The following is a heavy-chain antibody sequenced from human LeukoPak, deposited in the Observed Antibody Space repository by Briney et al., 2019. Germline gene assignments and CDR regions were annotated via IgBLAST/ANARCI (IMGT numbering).Heavy chain of an antibody. CDR2: IIGSGGST. Sequence: GESLRLSCAVSGGTFSSYAMSWVRQPPGQGLEWVSAIIGSGGSTYYVDSVKGRFTISRDNSKNTLYLQMNSLRAEDTAVYYCAKPTPAMDLCIDYWGQGTLVTVSS. V-gene: IGHV3-23*01. D-gene: IGHD2-2*01. CDR3: AKPTPAMDLCIDY. J-gene: IGHJ4*02. CDR1: GGTFSSYA.